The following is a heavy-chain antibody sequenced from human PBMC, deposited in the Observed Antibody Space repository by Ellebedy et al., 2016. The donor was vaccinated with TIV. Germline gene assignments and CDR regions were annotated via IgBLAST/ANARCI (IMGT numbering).Heavy chain of an antibody. CDR1: GGSISSSSFY. Sequence: MLSETLSLTCTVSGGSISSSSFYWGWIRQPPGKGLEWIGNIFYSGTTYYSPSLKSRVTMSVDMSKNQFSLNLSSVTAADTAVYYCARVLRGGRSGDYFDSWGQGTLVTVSS. J-gene: IGHJ4*02. CDR2: IFYSGTT. V-gene: IGHV4-39*07. D-gene: IGHD1-1*01. CDR3: ARVLRGGRSGDYFDS.